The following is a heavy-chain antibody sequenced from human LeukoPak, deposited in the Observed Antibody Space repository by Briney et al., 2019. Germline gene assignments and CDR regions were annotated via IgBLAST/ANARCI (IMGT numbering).Heavy chain of an antibody. V-gene: IGHV4-39*06. Sequence: SETLSLTCTVSGGSISSSSYYWGWIRQPPGKGLEWIGSIYYSGSTYYNPSLKSRVTISVDTSKNQFPLKLSSVTAADTAVYYCARWLVVVTAGFDYWGQGTLVTVSS. D-gene: IGHD2-21*02. J-gene: IGHJ4*02. CDR1: GGSISSSSYY. CDR3: ARWLVVVTAGFDY. CDR2: IYYSGST.